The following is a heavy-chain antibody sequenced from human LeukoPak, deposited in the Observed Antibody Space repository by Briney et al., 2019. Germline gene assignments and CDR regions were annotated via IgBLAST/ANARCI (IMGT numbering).Heavy chain of an antibody. D-gene: IGHD2/OR15-2a*01. CDR2: ISSSSSYI. Sequence: PGGSVRLSCAASGFTFSSYSMNWVRQAPGKGLEWVSSISSSSSYIYYADSVKGRFTISRDNAKTSLYLQMNSLRAEDTAVYYCARGWGMNTVIVGGNWFDPWGQGTLVTVSS. V-gene: IGHV3-21*01. J-gene: IGHJ5*02. CDR1: GFTFSSYS. CDR3: ARGWGMNTVIVGGNWFDP.